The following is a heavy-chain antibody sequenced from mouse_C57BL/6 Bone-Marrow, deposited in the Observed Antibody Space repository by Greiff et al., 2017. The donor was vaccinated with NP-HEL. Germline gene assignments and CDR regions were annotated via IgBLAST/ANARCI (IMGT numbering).Heavy chain of an antibody. CDR3: ARHPTYGNYLFDD. J-gene: IGHJ2*01. D-gene: IGHD2-1*01. Sequence: EVKLMESGGGLVKPGGSLKLSCAASGFTFSSYTMSWVRQTPEKRLEWVATISGGGGNTYYPDSVKGRFTISRDNAKNTLYLQMSSLRSEDTALYYCARHPTYGNYLFDDWGQGTTLTVSS. V-gene: IGHV5-9*01. CDR1: GFTFSSYT. CDR2: ISGGGGNT.